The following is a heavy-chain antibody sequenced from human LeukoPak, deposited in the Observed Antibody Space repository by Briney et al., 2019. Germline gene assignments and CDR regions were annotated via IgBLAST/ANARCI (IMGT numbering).Heavy chain of an antibody. D-gene: IGHD4-17*01. CDR2: ISSSSSYI. CDR1: GFTFSSYS. Sequence: PGGSLRLSCAASGFTFSSYSMNWVRQAPGKGLEWVASISSSSSYIYYADSVKGRFTISRDNAKNSLYLQMNSLRAEDTAVYYCASPQYGDYDYFDYWGQGTLVTVSS. J-gene: IGHJ4*02. CDR3: ASPQYGDYDYFDY. V-gene: IGHV3-21*01.